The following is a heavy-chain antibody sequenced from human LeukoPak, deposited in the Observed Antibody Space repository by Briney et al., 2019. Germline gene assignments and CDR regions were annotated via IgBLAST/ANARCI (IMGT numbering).Heavy chain of an antibody. CDR1: GYTFTGYY. J-gene: IGHJ4*02. D-gene: IGHD3-10*01. Sequence: ASVKVSCKASGYTFTGYYMHWVRQAPGQGLEWMGWINPNSGGTNYAQKFQGRVTMTRDTSISTAYTELSRLRSDDTAVYYCARDYYGSGSYYRGVVYWGQGTLVTVSS. CDR2: INPNSGGT. CDR3: ARDYYGSGSYYRGVVY. V-gene: IGHV1-2*02.